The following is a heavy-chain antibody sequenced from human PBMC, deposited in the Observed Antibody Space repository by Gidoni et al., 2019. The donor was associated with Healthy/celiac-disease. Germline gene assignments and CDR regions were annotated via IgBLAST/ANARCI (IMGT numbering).Heavy chain of an antibody. CDR2: INHSGST. CDR3: ARLWGGQLGYYYYGMDV. D-gene: IGHD3-16*01. J-gene: IGHJ6*02. V-gene: IGHV4-34*01. Sequence: QVQLQQWGAGLLKPSATLSLTCAVYGGSFSGYYWSWIRQPPGKGLEWIGEINHSGSTNYNPSLKSRVTISVDTSKNQFSLKLSSVTAADTAVYYCARLWGGQLGYYYYGMDVWGQGTTVTVSS. CDR1: GGSFSGYY.